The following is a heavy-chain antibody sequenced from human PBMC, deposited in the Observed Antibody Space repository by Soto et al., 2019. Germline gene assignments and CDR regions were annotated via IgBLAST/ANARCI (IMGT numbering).Heavy chain of an antibody. V-gene: IGHV3-30-3*01. J-gene: IGHJ4*02. CDR1: GFTFSSFP. Sequence: QVQLVESGGGVVEPGRSRRLSCAASGFTFSSFPLHWVGQAPGKGLEWVEVISYDGSNKYYADSVKGRFTISKDNSKNTLYLQMNSLRAEDTAVYYCARESIAVAGRHFDYWGQGTLVTVSS. D-gene: IGHD6-19*01. CDR2: ISYDGSNK. CDR3: ARESIAVAGRHFDY.